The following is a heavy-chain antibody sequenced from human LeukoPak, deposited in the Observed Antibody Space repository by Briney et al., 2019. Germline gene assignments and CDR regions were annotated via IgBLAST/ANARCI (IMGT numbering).Heavy chain of an antibody. V-gene: IGHV4-31*03. Sequence: SETLSLTCTVSGGSISSGGYYWSWIRQHRGKGLEWIGYIYYSGSTYYNPSLKSRVTISVDTSKNQFSLKLSSVTAADTAVYYCARGTVTGFDYWGQGTLVTVSS. CDR2: IYYSGST. CDR3: ARGTVTGFDY. D-gene: IGHD4-17*01. J-gene: IGHJ4*02. CDR1: GGSISSGGYY.